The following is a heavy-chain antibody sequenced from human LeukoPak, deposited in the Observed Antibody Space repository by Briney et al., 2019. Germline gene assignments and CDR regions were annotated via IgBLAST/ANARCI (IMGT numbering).Heavy chain of an antibody. V-gene: IGHV3-7*01. J-gene: IGHJ6*02. Sequence: GGSLRLSCAASGFTFSSYAMHWVRQAPGKGLEWVANIGQDGSEKYYVDSVKGRFTISRDNAKKSLYLQMNSLRADDTALYYCAVGGSGMDVWGQGTSVTVSS. CDR1: GFTFSSYA. CDR2: IGQDGSEK. CDR3: AVGGSGMDV. D-gene: IGHD3-16*01.